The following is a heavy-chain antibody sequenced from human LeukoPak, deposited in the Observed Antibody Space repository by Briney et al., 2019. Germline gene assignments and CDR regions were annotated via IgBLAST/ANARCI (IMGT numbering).Heavy chain of an antibody. CDR1: GFTVSSNY. Sequence: GGSLRLSCAASGFTVSSNYMSWVSQAPGKGLEWVSRINSVGSSTNYADSVKGRFTISRDNAKNMLYLQMNSLRAEDTAVYYCARVRDYDYVWGRREDAFDIWGQGTMVTVSS. J-gene: IGHJ3*02. D-gene: IGHD3-16*01. V-gene: IGHV3-74*01. CDR2: INSVGSST. CDR3: ARVRDYDYVWGRREDAFDI.